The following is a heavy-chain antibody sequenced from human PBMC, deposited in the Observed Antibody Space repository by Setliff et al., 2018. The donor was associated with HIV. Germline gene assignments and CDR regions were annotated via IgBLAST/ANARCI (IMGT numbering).Heavy chain of an antibody. CDR3: ARRDNYGDYGGAY. CDR2: IYYSGST. D-gene: IGHD4-17*01. CDR1: GASIDYSNYY. J-gene: IGHJ4*02. V-gene: IGHV4-39*01. Sequence: SETLSLTCAVSGASIDYSNYYRGWIRQPPGKGLEWIGSIYYSGSTYYNPSLKSRVTISVDTSKNQFSLNLSSVTAADTAVYYCARRDNYGDYGGAYWGQGTLVTVSS.